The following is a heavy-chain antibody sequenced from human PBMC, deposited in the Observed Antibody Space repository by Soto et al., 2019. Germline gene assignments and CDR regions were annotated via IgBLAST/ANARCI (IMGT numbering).Heavy chain of an antibody. D-gene: IGHD6-13*01. V-gene: IGHV3-21*01. CDR2: ISSSSSYI. CDR3: ARIGQQPVMGIDS. J-gene: IGHJ5*01. Sequence: EVQLVESGGGLVKPGGSLRLSCAASGFTFSSYSMNWVRQAPGKGLEWVSSISSSSSYIYYADSVKGRFTISRDNAKNSLYLTMNRLRAEETAGYYCARIGQQPVMGIDSWGPGNLVTVSS. CDR1: GFTFSSYS.